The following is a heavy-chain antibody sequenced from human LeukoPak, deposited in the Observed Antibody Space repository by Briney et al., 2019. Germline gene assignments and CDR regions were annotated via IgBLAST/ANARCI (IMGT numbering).Heavy chain of an antibody. D-gene: IGHD1-26*01. Sequence: SETLSLTCTVSGGSVSSGTYYWSWIRQPPGKGLEWIGYIYYSGSTNYNPSLKSRVTISVDTSKNQFSLKLSSVTAADTAVYYCASGSGSDYYGMDVWGQGTTVTVSS. CDR2: IYYSGST. CDR3: ASGSGSDYYGMDV. J-gene: IGHJ6*02. V-gene: IGHV4-61*01. CDR1: GGSVSSGTYY.